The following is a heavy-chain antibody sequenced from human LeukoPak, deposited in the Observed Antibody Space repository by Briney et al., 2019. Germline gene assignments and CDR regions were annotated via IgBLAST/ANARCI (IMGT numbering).Heavy chain of an antibody. CDR1: GGPIGSYY. J-gene: IGHJ4*02. CDR3: ARNFDY. Sequence: PSETLSLTCSVSGGPIGSYYWSWIRQAPGKGLEWIGYIYYSGSTNYNPSLKSRVTISVDTSMNQFSLKLSSVTAADTAVYYCARNFDYWGQGTLVTVSS. CDR2: IYYSGST. V-gene: IGHV4-59*01.